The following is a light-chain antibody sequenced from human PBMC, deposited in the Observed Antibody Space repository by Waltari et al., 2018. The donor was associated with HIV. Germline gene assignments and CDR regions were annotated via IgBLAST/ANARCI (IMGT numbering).Light chain of an antibody. CDR2: RNE. Sequence: QSVLTQPPSASGTPGPTVTISCSGTNSHLGHNYVYRYQQFSGMPPQLRIFRNEQRPSGVPDRFSGSKSGTSASLAVSGLRSEDEADYFCSSSDDSLRQYVFGGGTRLTV. J-gene: IGLJ6*01. CDR3: SSSDDSLRQYV. CDR1: NSHLGHNY. V-gene: IGLV1-47*01.